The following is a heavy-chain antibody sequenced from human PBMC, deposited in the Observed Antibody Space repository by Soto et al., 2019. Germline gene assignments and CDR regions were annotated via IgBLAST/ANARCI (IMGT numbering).Heavy chain of an antibody. V-gene: IGHV4-61*01. CDR3: ARGLTTVTT. CDR2: LCCSGST. D-gene: IGHD4-17*01. CDR1: GGSVSSGNYY. Sequence: QVQLQESGPGLVKPSETLSLTCTVSGGSVSSGNYYWSWIRQPPGKGLEWIGYLCCSGSTNYNPPPRSRVTISVAASKTQFSLKMNSVTAADTAVYYCARGLTTVTTWGPGTLVTVSS. J-gene: IGHJ5*02.